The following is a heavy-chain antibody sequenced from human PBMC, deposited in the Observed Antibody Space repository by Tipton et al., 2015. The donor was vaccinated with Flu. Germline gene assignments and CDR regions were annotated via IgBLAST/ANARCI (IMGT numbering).Heavy chain of an antibody. CDR3: ARACGSGGNRWFDP. D-gene: IGHD2-15*01. CDR1: GGSISSYY. J-gene: IGHJ5*02. Sequence: LRLSCTVSGGSISSYYWSWIRQPPGKGLEWIGYIYYSGSTNYNPSLKSRVTISVDTSKNQFSLKLSSMTAADTAVYYCARACGSGGNRWFDPWGQGALVTVSS. V-gene: IGHV4-59*12. CDR2: IYYSGST.